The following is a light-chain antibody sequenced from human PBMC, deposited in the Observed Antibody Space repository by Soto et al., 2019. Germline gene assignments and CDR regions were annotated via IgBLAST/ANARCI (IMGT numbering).Light chain of an antibody. CDR1: SSNIGAGYD. V-gene: IGLV1-40*01. CDR3: QSYDSSLSGAGV. J-gene: IGLJ3*02. Sequence: QSVLTQPPSVSGAPGQRVTFSCTGSSSNIGAGYDVHWYQQLPGTAPKLLIYGNSNRPSGVPDRFSGSKSDTSASLAITGLQSEDEADYYCQSYDSSLSGAGVFGGGTQLTVL. CDR2: GNS.